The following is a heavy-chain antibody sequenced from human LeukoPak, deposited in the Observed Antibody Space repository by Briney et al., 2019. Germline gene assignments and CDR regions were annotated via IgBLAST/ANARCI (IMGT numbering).Heavy chain of an antibody. CDR2: IYSGGST. CDR1: GFTISSNY. J-gene: IGHJ6*03. CDR3: ARERYYYYYMDV. V-gene: IGHV3-66*02. Sequence: GGSLRLSCAASGFTISSNYMSWVRQAPGKGLEWVSVIYSGGSTYYADSVKGRFTISRDNSKNTLYLQMNSLRAEDTAVYYCARERYYYYYMDVWGKGPRSPSP.